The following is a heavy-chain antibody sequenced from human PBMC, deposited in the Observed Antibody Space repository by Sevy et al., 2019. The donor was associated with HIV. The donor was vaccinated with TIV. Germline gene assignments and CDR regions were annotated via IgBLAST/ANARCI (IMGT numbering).Heavy chain of an antibody. CDR3: ARVLTVVVPAAPNNYYYGMDV. CDR2: ISSSSSYI. J-gene: IGHJ6*02. CDR1: GFTFSSYS. D-gene: IGHD2-2*01. V-gene: IGHV3-21*01. Sequence: GGSLRLSCAASGFTFSSYSMNWVRQAPGKGLEWVSSISSSSSYIYYADSVKGRFTISTDNAKNSLYLQMNSLRAEDTAMYYCARVLTVVVPAAPNNYYYGMDVWGQGTTVTVSS.